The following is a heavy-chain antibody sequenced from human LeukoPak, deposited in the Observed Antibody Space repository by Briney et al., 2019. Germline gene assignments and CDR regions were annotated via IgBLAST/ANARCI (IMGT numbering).Heavy chain of an antibody. Sequence: SETLSLTCTVSGGSISSSSYYWGWIRQPPGKGLEWIGSIYYSGSTYYNPSLKSRVTISVDTSKNQFSLKLSSVTAADTAVYYCATQLSAEYSQHWGQGTLVTVS. V-gene: IGHV4-39*01. CDR3: ATQLSAEYSQH. D-gene: IGHD2-2*01. J-gene: IGHJ1*01. CDR1: GGSISSSSYY. CDR2: IYYSGST.